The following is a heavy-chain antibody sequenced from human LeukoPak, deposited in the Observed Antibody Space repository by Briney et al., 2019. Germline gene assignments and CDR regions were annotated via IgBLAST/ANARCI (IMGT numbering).Heavy chain of an antibody. Sequence: PGGSLRLSCAASGFTFSSYWMSWVRQAPGKGLEWVANIKQDGSEKYYVDSVKGRFTISRDNAKNSLYLQMNSLRAEDTAVYYCARGMSGRNRYSSGPADAFDIWGQGTMVTVSS. CDR2: IKQDGSEK. V-gene: IGHV3-7*01. CDR3: ARGMSGRNRYSSGPADAFDI. J-gene: IGHJ3*02. D-gene: IGHD6-19*01. CDR1: GFTFSSYW.